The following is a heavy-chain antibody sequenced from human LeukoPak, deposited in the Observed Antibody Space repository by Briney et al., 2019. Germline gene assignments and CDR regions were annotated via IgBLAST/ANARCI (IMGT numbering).Heavy chain of an antibody. J-gene: IGHJ6*02. Sequence: GGSLRLSCAASGFTFSSYAMHWVRQAPGKGLEWVAVISYDGSNKYYADSVKGRFTISRDNSKNTLYLQMNSLRAEDTAVYYCARERYYDSSGTMRDYYYYGMDVWGQGTTVTVSS. V-gene: IGHV3-30-3*01. D-gene: IGHD3-22*01. CDR3: ARERYYDSSGTMRDYYYYGMDV. CDR1: GFTFSSYA. CDR2: ISYDGSNK.